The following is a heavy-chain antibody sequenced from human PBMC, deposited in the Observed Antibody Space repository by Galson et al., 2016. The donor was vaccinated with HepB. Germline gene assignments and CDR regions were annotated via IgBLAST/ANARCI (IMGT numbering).Heavy chain of an antibody. V-gene: IGHV3-21*01. J-gene: IGHJ4*02. D-gene: IGHD5-12*01. CDR2: ITSYGSHI. CDR1: GFTFSGYS. CDR3: ARPVDSRGDPFNY. Sequence: SLRLSCAASGFTFSGYSMSWVRQAPGKGLEWVSSITSYGSHIFYADSVMGRFTISRDNAKNALYLQMNRLRAEDTAVYYCARPVDSRGDPFNYWGQGTMVTASS.